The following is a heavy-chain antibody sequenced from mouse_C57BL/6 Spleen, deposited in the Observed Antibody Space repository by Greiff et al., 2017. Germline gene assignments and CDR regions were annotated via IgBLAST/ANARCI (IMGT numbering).Heavy chain of an antibody. CDR1: GFNIKNTY. V-gene: IGHV14-3*01. J-gene: IGHJ2*01. CDR3: ATPDYYGSSYFDY. CDR2: IDPANGKT. Sequence: VQLQQSVAELVRPGASVKLSCTASGFNIKNTYMHWVKQRPEQGLEWIGRIDPANGKTKYAPKFPGQATITADTASNTAYLQLISLTSEDTAIYYCATPDYYGSSYFDYGGQGTTLTVSS. D-gene: IGHD1-1*01.